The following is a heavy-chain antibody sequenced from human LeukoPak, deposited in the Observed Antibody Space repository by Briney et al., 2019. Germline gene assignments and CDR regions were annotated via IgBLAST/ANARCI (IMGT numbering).Heavy chain of an antibody. D-gene: IGHD6-13*01. V-gene: IGHV3-30*02. CDR1: GFSFSNYG. J-gene: IGHJ6*03. CDR2: IRFDGNKK. CDR3: AKEGQQMVFQYYSMDV. Sequence: GGSLRLSCAASGFSFSNYGMHWVRQAPGKGLEWVAFIRFDGNKKYYADSVKGRFTISRDNSKNMLSLQMNSLRGEDTAVYYCAKEGQQMVFQYYSMDVWGRGTTVTVSS.